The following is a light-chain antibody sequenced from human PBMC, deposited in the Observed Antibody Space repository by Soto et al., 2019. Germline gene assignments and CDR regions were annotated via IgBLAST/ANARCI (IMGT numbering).Light chain of an antibody. J-gene: IGKJ2*01. V-gene: IGKV3-20*01. CDR3: QQYGSSPYT. CDR2: GTF. Sequence: EIVLTQSPGTLSLSPGERANLSCRAIESISSKSLAWYQQKPGQAPRLLIYGTFNRATGIPDRFSGSGSGTDFTLTISRLEPEDFAVYFCQQYGSSPYTFGQGTKLEI. CDR1: ESISSKS.